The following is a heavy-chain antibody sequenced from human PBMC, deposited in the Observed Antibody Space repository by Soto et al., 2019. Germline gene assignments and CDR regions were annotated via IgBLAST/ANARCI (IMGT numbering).Heavy chain of an antibody. CDR1: GGTFTTYA. CDR3: AIFLQSGTYYEFDF. Sequence: QVLLVQSGAEVKKPGSSVEVSCKASGGTFTTYAFNWVRQAPGQGLEWMGGTVTISGLTKYAQKFQGRVTITADKSTSTVYMELSSLRYDDTAVYYCAIFLQSGTYYEFDFWGQGTPVTVSA. CDR2: TVTISGLT. D-gene: IGHD3-16*01. J-gene: IGHJ4*02. V-gene: IGHV1-69*17.